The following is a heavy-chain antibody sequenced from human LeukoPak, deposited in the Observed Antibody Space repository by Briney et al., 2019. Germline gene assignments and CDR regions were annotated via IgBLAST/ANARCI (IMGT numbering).Heavy chain of an antibody. CDR1: GGSIIGNY. J-gene: IGHJ4*02. D-gene: IGHD3-22*01. V-gene: IGHV4-31*03. CDR3: ARDVPYYYDSSGHYLDY. CDR2: IYYSGST. Sequence: SETLSLTCSVSGGSIIGNYWSWIRQHPGKGLEWIGYIYYSGSTYYNPSLKSRVTISVDTSKNQFSLKLSSVTAADTAVYYCARDVPYYYDSSGHYLDYWGQGTLVTVSS.